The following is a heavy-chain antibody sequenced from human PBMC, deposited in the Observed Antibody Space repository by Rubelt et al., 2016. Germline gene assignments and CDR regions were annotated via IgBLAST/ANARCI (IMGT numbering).Heavy chain of an antibody. D-gene: IGHD2-21*01. V-gene: IGHV3-74*02. CDR2: INSDGSST. CDR1: GVTFSHYA. CDR3: ARGSYYFDY. Sequence: EVQLVESGGGLVQPGGSLRLSCAASGVTFSHYAMSWVRQAPGKGLEWVSSINSDGSSTSYVDSVKGRFTISRDNAKNTLYLQMNSLRDEDTAVYYCARGSYYFDYWGQGTLVTVSS. J-gene: IGHJ4*02.